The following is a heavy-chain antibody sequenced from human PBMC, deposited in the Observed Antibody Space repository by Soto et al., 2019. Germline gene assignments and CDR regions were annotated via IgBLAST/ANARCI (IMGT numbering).Heavy chain of an antibody. D-gene: IGHD7-27*01. CDR3: ASGDPAKVLDY. CDR2: IWYDGSNK. Sequence: QVQLVESGGGVVQPGRSLRVSCAASGFTFSSHGMHWVRQAPGKGLEWVAVIWYDGSNKYYGESVKGRFIISRDNSKNPVDLQMNRLRAENTAIYYCASGDPAKVLDYWAQGALVTVS. V-gene: IGHV3-33*01. J-gene: IGHJ4*02. CDR1: GFTFSSHG.